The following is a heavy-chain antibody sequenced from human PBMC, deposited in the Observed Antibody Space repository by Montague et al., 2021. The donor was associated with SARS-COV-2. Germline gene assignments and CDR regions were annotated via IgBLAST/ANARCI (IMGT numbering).Heavy chain of an antibody. J-gene: IGHJ2*01. D-gene: IGHD1-14*01. V-gene: IGHV2-5*01. CDR3: GHSLHRGSPNWYFDF. CDR2: IYWYDEE. Sequence: PALVKPTQTLTLTCTFPGFSLDTSGEAVGWIRQPPGKALEWLAVIYWYDEERYSPSLKSRLTIRKGTSKNQVVLTMTNMDPVDTATYFCGHSLHRGSPNWYFDFWGRGTLVTVSS. CDR1: GFSLDTSGEA.